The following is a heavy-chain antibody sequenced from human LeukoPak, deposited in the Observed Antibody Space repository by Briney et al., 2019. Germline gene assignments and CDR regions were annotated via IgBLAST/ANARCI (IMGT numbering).Heavy chain of an antibody. D-gene: IGHD3-22*01. CDR3: ARDQPPYYYDSSGYWTAFDY. J-gene: IGHJ4*02. CDR1: GFTLSTNA. Sequence: GGSLRLSCLTSGFTLSTNAMSWVRQAPGKGLEWVSGISGSGVSTYYADSVKGRFTISRDNSRNSLYLQMNSLRAEDTAVYYCARDQPPYYYDSSGYWTAFDYWGQGTLVTVSS. V-gene: IGHV3-23*01. CDR2: ISGSGVST.